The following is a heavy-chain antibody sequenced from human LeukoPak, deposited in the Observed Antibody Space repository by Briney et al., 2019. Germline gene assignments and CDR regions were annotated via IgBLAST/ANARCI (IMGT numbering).Heavy chain of an antibody. D-gene: IGHD1-26*01. CDR2: IRYDGSNK. J-gene: IGHJ2*01. CDR1: GFTFSSYG. Sequence: HPGGSLRLSCAASGFTFSSYGMHWVRQAPGKGLEWVAFIRYDGSNKYYADSVKGRFTISRDNSKNTLYLQMNSLRAEDTAVYYCAEDGLVGATIWYFDLWGRGTLVTVSS. CDR3: AEDGLVGATIWYFDL. V-gene: IGHV3-30*02.